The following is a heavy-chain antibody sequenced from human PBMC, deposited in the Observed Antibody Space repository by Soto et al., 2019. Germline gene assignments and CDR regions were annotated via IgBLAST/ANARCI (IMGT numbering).Heavy chain of an antibody. CDR1: GGSISSSSYY. J-gene: IGHJ5*02. CDR3: ARGASVGLSVHWFDP. CDR2: IYYSGST. Sequence: LSLTCTVSGGSISSSSYYWGWIRQPPGKGLEWIGSIYYSGSTYYNPSLKSRVTISVDTSKNQFSLKLSSVTAADTAVYYCARGASVGLSVHWFDPWGQGTLVTVSS. V-gene: IGHV4-39*07.